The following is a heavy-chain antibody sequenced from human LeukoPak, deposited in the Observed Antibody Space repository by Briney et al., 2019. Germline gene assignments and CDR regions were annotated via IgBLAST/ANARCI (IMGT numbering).Heavy chain of an antibody. J-gene: IGHJ5*02. D-gene: IGHD3-10*01. Sequence: PSETLSLTCAVYGWTFSGYYWSWIRQPPGKGLEWIGEINHSGSTNYKPSLKSRVTILVDTSKNQFSLKLRSMTAADKAVYYCARGGYYGSGNDFRFDPWGQGTLVTASS. V-gene: IGHV4-34*01. CDR1: GWTFSGYY. CDR3: ARGGYYGSGNDFRFDP. CDR2: INHSGST.